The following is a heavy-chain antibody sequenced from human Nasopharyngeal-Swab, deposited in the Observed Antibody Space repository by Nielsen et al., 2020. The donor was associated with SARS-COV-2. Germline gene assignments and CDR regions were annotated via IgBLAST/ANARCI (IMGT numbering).Heavy chain of an antibody. Sequence: GESLKISCTTSGFTFGDYAMSWFRQAPGKGLEWVGFIRSKTYGGAPEYAASVKGRFTISRDGAESIAYLQMNSLETKDTGVYYCARSVGSYYGQGAFDIWGQGTMVTVSS. CDR2: IRSKTYGGAP. J-gene: IGHJ3*02. CDR3: ARSVGSYYGQGAFDI. CDR1: GFTFGDYA. D-gene: IGHD1-26*01. V-gene: IGHV3-49*01.